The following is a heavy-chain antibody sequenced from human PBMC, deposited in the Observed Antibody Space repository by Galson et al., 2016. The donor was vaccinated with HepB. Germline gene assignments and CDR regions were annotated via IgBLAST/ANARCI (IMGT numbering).Heavy chain of an antibody. CDR2: ISSGTSTI. Sequence: SLRLSCAASGFTFSNYSMNWVRQAPGKGLEWVSYISSGTSTIYYTDSVKGRFTISRDNAKNSLYLQMNSLRDEDTAVYYCARGYSSWPGRFDPWGQGTLVTVSS. CDR1: GFTFSNYS. V-gene: IGHV3-48*02. D-gene: IGHD5-12*01. CDR3: ARGYSSWPGRFDP. J-gene: IGHJ5*02.